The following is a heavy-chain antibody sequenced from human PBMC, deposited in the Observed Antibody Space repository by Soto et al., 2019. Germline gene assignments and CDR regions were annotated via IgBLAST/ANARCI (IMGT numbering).Heavy chain of an antibody. CDR3: ARPAGRVDYFDY. Sequence: EVQLVESGEAWYSLGGSLRLSCAASGFVFITYSMNWVRQAPGKGLEWVSYISSSSSTIYYADSVQGRFTISRDNAKNSLYLQVNSLRDEDTAVYYCARPAGRVDYFDYWGQGTLVTVSS. D-gene: IGHD2-15*01. CDR2: ISSSSSTI. V-gene: IGHV3-48*02. J-gene: IGHJ4*02. CDR1: GFVFITYS.